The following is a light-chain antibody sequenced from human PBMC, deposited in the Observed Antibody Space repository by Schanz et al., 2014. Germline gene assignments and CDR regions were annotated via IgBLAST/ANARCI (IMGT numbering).Light chain of an antibody. CDR3: SSYAGSNSFVV. CDR2: EGN. V-gene: IGLV2-23*01. J-gene: IGLJ2*01. Sequence: QSALTQPASVSGSPGQSIAISCTGTSSDVGSYNLVSWYQQHPGKAPKLMIYEGNKRPSGVSNRLSGSKSGNTASLTISGLQAEDEADYYCSSYAGSNSFVVFGGGTKLTVL. CDR1: SSDVGSYNL.